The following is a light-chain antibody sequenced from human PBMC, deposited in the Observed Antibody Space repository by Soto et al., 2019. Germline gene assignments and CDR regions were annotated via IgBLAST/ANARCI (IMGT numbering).Light chain of an antibody. Sequence: EVVLTQSAATLSLSPGERATRSCRASQSVGSYLAWYQQKPGQAPRLLIYDASNRATGIPARFSGSGSGTDFTLTITSLEPEDFAVYYCQQRSFWPPTFGPGTKV. CDR1: QSVGSY. V-gene: IGKV3-11*01. CDR3: QQRSFWPPT. CDR2: DAS. J-gene: IGKJ3*01.